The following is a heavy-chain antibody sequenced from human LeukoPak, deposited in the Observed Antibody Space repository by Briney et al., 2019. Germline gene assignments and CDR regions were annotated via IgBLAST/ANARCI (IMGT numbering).Heavy chain of an antibody. J-gene: IGHJ4*02. D-gene: IGHD5-18*01. Sequence: SETLSLTCAVSGGSISSSSYYWGWIRQPPGKGLEWIGSIYYSGSTYYNPSLKSRVTISVDTSKNQFSLKLSSVTAADTGVYYCASTVGTAMVNYWGQRTLVTVSS. CDR3: ASTVGTAMVNY. CDR1: GGSISSSSYY. CDR2: IYYSGST. V-gene: IGHV4-39*01.